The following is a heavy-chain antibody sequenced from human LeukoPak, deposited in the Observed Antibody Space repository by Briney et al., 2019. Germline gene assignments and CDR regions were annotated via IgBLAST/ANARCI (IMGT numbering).Heavy chain of an antibody. V-gene: IGHV4-59*01. CDR1: GGSISSYY. J-gene: IGHJ3*02. CDR3: ARRETVVTSGAFDI. CDR2: IYYIGST. D-gene: IGHD4-23*01. Sequence: SETLSLTCTVSGGSISSYYWSWIRQPPGKGLESIGYIYYIGSTNYNPSLKSRVTISVDTSKNQFSLKLSSVTAADTAVYYCARRETVVTSGAFDIWGQGTMVTVSS.